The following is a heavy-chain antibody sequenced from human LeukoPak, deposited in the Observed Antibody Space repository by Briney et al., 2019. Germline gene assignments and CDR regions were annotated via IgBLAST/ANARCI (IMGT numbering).Heavy chain of an antibody. V-gene: IGHV3-13*01. CDR2: IGTAGDT. D-gene: IGHD3-10*01. CDR3: ARGGWFGELLRPFDY. Sequence: GGSLRLSCAASGFTFSNYDMHWVRQATGKGLEWVSAIGTAGDTYYSGSVKGRCTISRENAKNSLYLQMNSLKAGDTAVYYCARGGWFGELLRPFDYWGQGSLVTVSS. CDR1: GFTFSNYD. J-gene: IGHJ4*02.